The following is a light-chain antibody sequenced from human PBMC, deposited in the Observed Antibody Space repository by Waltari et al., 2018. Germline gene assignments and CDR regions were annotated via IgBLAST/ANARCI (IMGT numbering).Light chain of an antibody. V-gene: IGLV4-69*02. CDR3: QTWGTGIFWT. Sequence: QPEKGPRFLMTRNSDGSYSKGDGIPDRFSGSSSGAERYLIISSLQFEDEADYYCQTWGTGIFWTFGGGTKLTVL. CDR2: RNSDGSY. J-gene: IGLJ2*01.